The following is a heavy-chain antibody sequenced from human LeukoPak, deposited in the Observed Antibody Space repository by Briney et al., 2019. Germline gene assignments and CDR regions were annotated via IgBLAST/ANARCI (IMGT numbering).Heavy chain of an antibody. CDR2: IYYSGST. V-gene: IGHV4-59*08. CDR3: ARQTTGVVPYYYYGMDV. D-gene: IGHD4-11*01. J-gene: IGHJ6*02. Sequence: SETLSLTCTVSGGSISSYYWSWIRHPPGKGLEWIGYIYYSGSTNYNPSLKSRVTISVDTSKNQFSLKLSSVTAADTAVYYCARQTTGVVPYYYYGMDVWGQGTTVTVSS. CDR1: GGSISSYY.